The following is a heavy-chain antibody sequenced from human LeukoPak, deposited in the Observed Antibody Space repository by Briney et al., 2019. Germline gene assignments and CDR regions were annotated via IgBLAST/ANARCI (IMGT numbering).Heavy chain of an antibody. V-gene: IGHV3-30*18. CDR2: ISYDGSNK. CDR3: AKDINYYDSSGYYF. Sequence: GGSLRLSCAASGFTFSSYGMHWVRQAPGKGVEWVAVISYDGSNKYYADSVKGRFTISRDNSKNTLYLQMNSLRAEDTAVYYCAKDINYYDSSGYYFWGQGTLVTVSS. D-gene: IGHD3-22*01. CDR1: GFTFSSYG. J-gene: IGHJ4*02.